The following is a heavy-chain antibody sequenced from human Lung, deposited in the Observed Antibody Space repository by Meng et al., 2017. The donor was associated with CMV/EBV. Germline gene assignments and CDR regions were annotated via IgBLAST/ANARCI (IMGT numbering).Heavy chain of an antibody. Sequence: GESLKTPRPAPGFTLSSFILNRVRQAPGKGLEWVSSISSSRSHIYYADTVKGRFTISRDNAKNSLVLQMNSLRAEDTAVYYCARDPHPVGDCWSGYPINYYYYGMDVWGQGTXVTVSS. V-gene: IGHV3-21*01. CDR2: ISSSRSHI. CDR3: ARDPHPVGDCWSGYPINYYYYGMDV. J-gene: IGHJ6*02. D-gene: IGHD3-3*01. CDR1: GFTLSSFI.